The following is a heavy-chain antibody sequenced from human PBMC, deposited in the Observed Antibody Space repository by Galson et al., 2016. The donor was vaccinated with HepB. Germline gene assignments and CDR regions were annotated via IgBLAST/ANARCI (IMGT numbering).Heavy chain of an antibody. CDR3: ARDPGFSSFDY. D-gene: IGHD6-13*01. Sequence: LRLSCAASGFTFSTSWMTWVRPTPGQGLEFVANINPDGSVKNYVDSVKGRFTISRDDAKNSLYLQMNSLRVEDTAVYYCARDPGFSSFDYWGQGTLVTVSS. CDR2: INPDGSVK. J-gene: IGHJ4*02. CDR1: GFTFSTSW. V-gene: IGHV3-7*01.